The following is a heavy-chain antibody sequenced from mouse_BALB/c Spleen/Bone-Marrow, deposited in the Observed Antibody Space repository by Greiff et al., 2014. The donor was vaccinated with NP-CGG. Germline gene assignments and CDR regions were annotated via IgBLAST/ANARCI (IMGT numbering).Heavy chain of an antibody. J-gene: IGHJ4*01. CDR1: GYTFTSYW. D-gene: IGHD1-1*01. CDR2: INPSTGYT. V-gene: IGHV1-7*01. CDR3: ARQITTVDYAMDY. Sequence: VQLQQSGAELAKPGASVKMSCKASGYTFTSYWMHWVKQGPGQGLEWIGYINPSTGYTEYNQKFKDEATLTADKSSSTAYMQLSSLTSEDSAVYYCARQITTVDYAMDYWGQGTSVTVSS.